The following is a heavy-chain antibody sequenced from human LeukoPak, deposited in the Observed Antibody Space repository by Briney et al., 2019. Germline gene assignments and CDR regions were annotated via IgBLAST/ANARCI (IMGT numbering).Heavy chain of an antibody. D-gene: IGHD2-8*01. V-gene: IGHV3-33*08. Sequence: GGSLRLSCAASGFTFGSYWMSWVRQAPGKGLEWVAVIWYDGSNKYCADSVKGRFTISRDNSKNTLYLQMNSLRAEDTAVYYYARDLMDYWGQGTLVTVSS. CDR1: GFTFGSYW. J-gene: IGHJ4*02. CDR3: ARDLMDY. CDR2: IWYDGSNK.